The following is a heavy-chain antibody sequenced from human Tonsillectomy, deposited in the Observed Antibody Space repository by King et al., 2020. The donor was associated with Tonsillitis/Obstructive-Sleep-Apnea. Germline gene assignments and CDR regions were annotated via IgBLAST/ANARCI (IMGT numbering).Heavy chain of an antibody. Sequence: VQLQESGPGLVKPSQTLSLTCTVSGGSISSGGYYWSWIRQHPGKGLEWIGYIYYSGSTYYNPSLKSRVTISVDTSKNQFSLKLSSVTAADTAVYYCARGAIVSSTSCYCFDLWGRGTLVTVSS. CDR2: IYYSGST. CDR3: ARGAIVSSTSCYCFDL. V-gene: IGHV4-31*03. D-gene: IGHD2-2*01. CDR1: GGSISSGGYY. J-gene: IGHJ2*01.